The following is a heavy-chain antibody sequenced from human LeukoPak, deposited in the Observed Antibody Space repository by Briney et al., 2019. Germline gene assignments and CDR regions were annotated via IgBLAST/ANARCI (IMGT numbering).Heavy chain of an antibody. CDR3: ARAGYCSGSSCSEDFDY. V-gene: IGHV3-48*01. D-gene: IGHD2-8*02. Sequence: PGGSLRLSCAASGFTFSSYSMNWVRQAPGKGLEWVSFISSSSRAIFYADSVKGRFTISRDNAKNSLYLQMNSLRAEDTALYYCARAGYCSGSSCSEDFDYGGQRTLATVSS. CDR1: GFTFSSYS. CDR2: ISSSSRAI. J-gene: IGHJ4*02.